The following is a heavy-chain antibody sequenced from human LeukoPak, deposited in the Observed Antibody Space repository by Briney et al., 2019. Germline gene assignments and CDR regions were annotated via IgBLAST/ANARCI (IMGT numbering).Heavy chain of an antibody. D-gene: IGHD5-18*01. CDR2: IYYSGST. CDR3: ARSRGYSYGFLLNFDS. V-gene: IGHV4-39*01. Sequence: PSETLSLTCAVSGGSISSNSYYWGWTRQPPGKGLEWIGSIYYSGSTYYNPSLKSRVTISVDTSKNQFSLKLSSVTAAETAVYYCARSRGYSYGFLLNFDSWGQGTLVTVSS. J-gene: IGHJ4*02. CDR1: GGSISSNSYY.